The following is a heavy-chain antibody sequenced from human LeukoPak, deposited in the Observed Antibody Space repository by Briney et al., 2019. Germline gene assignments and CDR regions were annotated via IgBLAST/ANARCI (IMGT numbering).Heavy chain of an antibody. CDR2: INSDGSST. CDR3: ARSSPPPYYYDSSGPDY. CDR1: GVTFSSYW. D-gene: IGHD3-22*01. Sequence: GGSLRLSCAASGVTFSSYWMHWVRQAPGRGLVWVSRINSDGSSTSYADSVKGRFTISRDNAKNTLYLQMNSLRAEDTAVYYCARSSPPPYYYDSSGPDYWGQGTLVTVSS. J-gene: IGHJ4*02. V-gene: IGHV3-74*01.